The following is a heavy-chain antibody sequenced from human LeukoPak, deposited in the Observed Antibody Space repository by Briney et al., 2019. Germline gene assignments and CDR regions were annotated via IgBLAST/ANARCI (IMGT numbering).Heavy chain of an antibody. Sequence: GGSLRLSCAASGFTFSSYSMNWVRQAPGKGLEWVSYISSASGSIYYADSVKGRFTISRDNAKNSLFLQMNSLRAEDTAVYYCARLPAYCSSTSCYYDYWGREPWSPSPQ. CDR2: ISSASGSI. CDR3: ARLPAYCSSTSCYYDY. CDR1: GFTFSSYS. V-gene: IGHV3-48*04. J-gene: IGHJ4*02. D-gene: IGHD2-2*01.